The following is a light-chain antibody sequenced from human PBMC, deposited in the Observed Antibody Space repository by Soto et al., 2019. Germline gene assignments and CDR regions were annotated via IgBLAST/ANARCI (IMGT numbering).Light chain of an antibody. Sequence: DIQMTQSPSSLSASVGDRVTITCRTRQTISSYLNWYQQTPGRAPKLPIYAASSLQGGVPSRFSGSGSGTDFTLTISSLQPEDFATFYCQQTYSTPSTWTFGQGTKV. CDR1: QTISSY. CDR2: AAS. J-gene: IGKJ1*01. CDR3: QQTYSTPSTWT. V-gene: IGKV1-39*01.